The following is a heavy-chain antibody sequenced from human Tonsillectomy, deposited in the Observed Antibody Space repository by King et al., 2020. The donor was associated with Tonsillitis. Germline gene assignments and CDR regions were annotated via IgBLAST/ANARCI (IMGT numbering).Heavy chain of an antibody. Sequence: EVQLVESGGGLVQPGGSLRLSCAASGFTFSSYSMNWVRQAPGKGLEWVSYISSSSRTIYYADSVKGRFTISRDNAKNTLYLQMNSLRAEDTAVYYCARARGYSGYWNSFDPWGPGNLVTVS. CDR3: ARARGYSGYWNSFDP. CDR2: ISSSSRTI. J-gene: IGHJ5*02. CDR1: GFTFSSYS. D-gene: IGHD5-12*01. V-gene: IGHV3-48*01.